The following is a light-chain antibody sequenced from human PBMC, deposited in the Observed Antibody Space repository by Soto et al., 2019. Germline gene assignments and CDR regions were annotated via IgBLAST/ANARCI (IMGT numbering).Light chain of an antibody. V-gene: IGKV3-20*01. CDR2: RAS. CDR3: QQYGSSPLX. Sequence: EIVLTQSPGTLSLSPGERATLSCRTSQSVISTSLAWYQQKPGQAPRLHIYRASNRATGITDRFSGSGSGTDFTLTINRLEPEDFAMYYCQQYGSSPLXFGGGTRV. CDR1: QSVISTS. J-gene: IGKJ4*01.